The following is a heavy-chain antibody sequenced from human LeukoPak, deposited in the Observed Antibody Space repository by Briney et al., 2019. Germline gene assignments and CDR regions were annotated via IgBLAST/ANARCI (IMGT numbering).Heavy chain of an antibody. V-gene: IGHV4-59*01. Sequence: PSETLSLTCTVSGGSISSYYWSWIRQPPGKGLEWFGYIYYSGSTNYNPSLKSRVTISVDTSKNQFSLKLSSVTAADTAVYYCARVGDYGDYVGLDYWGQGTLVTVSS. D-gene: IGHD4-17*01. CDR1: GGSISSYY. CDR3: ARVGDYGDYVGLDY. CDR2: IYYSGST. J-gene: IGHJ4*02.